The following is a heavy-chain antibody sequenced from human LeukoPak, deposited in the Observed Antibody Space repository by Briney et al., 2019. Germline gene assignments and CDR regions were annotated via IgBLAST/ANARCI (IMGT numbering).Heavy chain of an antibody. V-gene: IGHV1-18*04. D-gene: IGHD6-19*01. CDR3: ARDLAVAVIERYYGMDV. CDR2: INAYNGNT. Sequence: ASVKVSCKASGYTFTSYGISWVRQAPGQGLEWMGWINAYNGNTNYAQKLQGRVTMTTDTPTSTAYMELRSLRSDDTAVYYCARDLAVAVIERYYGMDVWGKGTTVTVSS. CDR1: GYTFTSYG. J-gene: IGHJ6*04.